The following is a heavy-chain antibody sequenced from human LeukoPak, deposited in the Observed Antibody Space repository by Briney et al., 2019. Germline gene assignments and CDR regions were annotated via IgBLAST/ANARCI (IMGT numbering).Heavy chain of an antibody. CDR3: ARGAPYSSGWYLFDY. CDR2: ISAHNGNT. Sequence: ASVTVSCKASGYTFTSYGISWVRQAPGQGLEWMGWISAHNGNTNYAQNLQGRVTMTTDTSTSTAYMELRSLRSDDPAVYYCARGAPYSSGWYLFDYWGQGTLVTVSS. CDR1: GYTFTSYG. J-gene: IGHJ4*02. V-gene: IGHV1-18*01. D-gene: IGHD6-19*01.